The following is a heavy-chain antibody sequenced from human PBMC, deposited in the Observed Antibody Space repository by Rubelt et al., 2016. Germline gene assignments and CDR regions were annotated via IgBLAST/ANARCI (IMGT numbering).Heavy chain of an antibody. CDR3: ARYPRGGFSFDY. V-gene: IGHV3-7*01. CDR1: GFTFRTYA. Sequence: VQLVESGGGVVQPGRSLRLSCAASGFTFRTYAMHWVRQAPGKGLEWVANIKHDGREKYYADSVKGRFTISRDNAKNSLDLQMNSRRVWETAVYYCARYPRGGFSFDYWGQGIVVTVSS. J-gene: IGHJ4*02. D-gene: IGHD2-15*01. CDR2: IKHDGREK.